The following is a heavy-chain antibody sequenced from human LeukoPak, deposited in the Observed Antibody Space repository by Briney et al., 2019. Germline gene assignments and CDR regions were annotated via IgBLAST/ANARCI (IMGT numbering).Heavy chain of an antibody. CDR2: INPNSGGT. Sequence: GASVKVSCKASGYTFTSYYMHWVRQAPGQGLEWMGWINPNSGGTNYAQKFQGRVTMTRDTSISTAYMELSRLRSDDTAVYYCAREEYRADYDSSGYYMRDAFDIWGQGTMVTVSS. V-gene: IGHV1-2*02. J-gene: IGHJ3*02. CDR1: GYTFTSYY. CDR3: AREEYRADYDSSGYYMRDAFDI. D-gene: IGHD3-22*01.